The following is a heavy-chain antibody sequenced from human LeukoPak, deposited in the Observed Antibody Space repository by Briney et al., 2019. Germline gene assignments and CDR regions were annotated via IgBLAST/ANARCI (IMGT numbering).Heavy chain of an antibody. D-gene: IGHD3-22*01. CDR2: IYYSGST. CDR3: ARSPNYYDSSGYPNWFDP. Sequence: SETLSLTCTVSGGSISSSSYYWGWIRQPPGKGLEWMGSIYYSGSTYYNPSLKSRVTISVDTSKNQFSLKLSSVTAADTAVYYCARSPNYYDSSGYPNWFDPWGQGTLVTVSS. V-gene: IGHV4-39*07. CDR1: GGSISSSSYY. J-gene: IGHJ5*02.